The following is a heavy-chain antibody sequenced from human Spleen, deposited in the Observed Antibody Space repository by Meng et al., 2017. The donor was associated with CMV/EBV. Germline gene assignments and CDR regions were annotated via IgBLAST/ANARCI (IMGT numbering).Heavy chain of an antibody. D-gene: IGHD3-10*01. J-gene: IGHJ4*02. CDR1: GGTFSSYT. CDR3: AKLGQLGDFGY. Sequence: SVKVSCKASGGTFSSYTISWVRQAPGQGLEWMGRIIPILKIVEYAQNFQARVTITADQSTSTAYMELSSLRSEDTAVYYCAKLGQLGDFGYWGQGTLVTVSS. CDR2: IIPILKIV. V-gene: IGHV1-69*02.